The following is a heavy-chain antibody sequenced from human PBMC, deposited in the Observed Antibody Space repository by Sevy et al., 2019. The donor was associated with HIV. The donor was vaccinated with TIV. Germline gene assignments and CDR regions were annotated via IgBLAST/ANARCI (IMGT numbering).Heavy chain of an antibody. Sequence: ASVKVSCKASGGTFSNYAISWVRQAPGRGLEWMGGFIPMFDTANSAQKFQGRVTLTADGSTSTAYMELSSLRAEDTAVYYCEKGQLRWGMDYWGQGTLVTVSS. V-gene: IGHV1-69*13. CDR2: FIPMFDTA. CDR3: EKGQLRWGMDY. J-gene: IGHJ4*02. D-gene: IGHD4-17*01. CDR1: GGTFSNYA.